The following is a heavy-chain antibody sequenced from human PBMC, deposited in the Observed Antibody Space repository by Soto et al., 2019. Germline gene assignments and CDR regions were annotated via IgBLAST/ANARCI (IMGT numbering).Heavy chain of an antibody. CDR2: ISGSGGST. CDR3: AKSRVRRVGGTAFDI. V-gene: IGHV3-23*01. Sequence: GGSLRLSCAASGCTFSSYALSWVRQAPGKGLEWVSAISGSGGSTYYADSVKGRFTISRDNSKNTLYLQMNSLRAEDTAVYYCAKSRVRRVGGTAFDIWGQGTMVTVSS. D-gene: IGHD3-16*01. J-gene: IGHJ3*02. CDR1: GCTFSSYA.